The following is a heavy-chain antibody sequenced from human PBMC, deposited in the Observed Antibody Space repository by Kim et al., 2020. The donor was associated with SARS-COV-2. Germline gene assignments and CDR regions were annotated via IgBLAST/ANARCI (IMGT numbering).Heavy chain of an antibody. V-gene: IGHV3-7*01. CDR3: ARDAPIGSRPSFDN. J-gene: IGHJ4*02. CDR1: GFTFSSYW. Sequence: GGSLRLSCAASGFTFSSYWMGWVRQAPGKGLEWVANIKQDGSEKYYVDSVKGRFTISRDNAKNSLHLQMSSLRAEVTAVYYCARDAPIGSRPSFDNWGQGTLVTVSS. CDR2: IKQDGSEK. D-gene: IGHD6-6*01.